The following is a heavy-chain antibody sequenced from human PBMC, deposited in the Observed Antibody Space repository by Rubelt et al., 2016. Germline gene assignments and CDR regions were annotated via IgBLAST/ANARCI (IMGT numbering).Heavy chain of an antibody. J-gene: IGHJ4*02. CDR3: AREITMVRGVFDY. CDR1: GDSLSSDSYY. V-gene: IGHV4-61*01. CDR2: IYYSGST. D-gene: IGHD3-10*01. Sequence: QLQLQESGPGLVKPSETLSLTCTVSGDSLSSDSYYWSWIRQPPGKGLEWIGYIYYSGSTNYNPSLKSRVTISVDTSKNQFALKLSSVTAADTAVYYCAREITMVRGVFDYWGQGTLVTVSS.